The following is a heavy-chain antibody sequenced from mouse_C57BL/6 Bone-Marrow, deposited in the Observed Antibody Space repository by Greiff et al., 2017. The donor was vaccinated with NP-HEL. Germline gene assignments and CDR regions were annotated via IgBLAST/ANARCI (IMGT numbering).Heavy chain of an antibody. V-gene: IGHV1-54*01. Sequence: VKLQESGAELVRPGTSVKVSCKASGYAFTNYLIEWVKQRPGQGLEWIGVINPGSGGTNYNEKFKGKATLTADKSSSTAYMQLSSLTSEDSAVYFCAREGAYWGQGTLVTVSA. J-gene: IGHJ3*01. CDR2: INPGSGGT. CDR1: GYAFTNYL. CDR3: AREGAY.